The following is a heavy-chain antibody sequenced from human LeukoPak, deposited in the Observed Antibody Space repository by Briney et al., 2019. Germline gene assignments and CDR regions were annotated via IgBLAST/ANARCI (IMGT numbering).Heavy chain of an antibody. J-gene: IGHJ4*02. CDR1: GFTFSRYD. CDR2: IWYDGSNK. Sequence: PGRSLRLSCAASGFTFSRYDMHWVRQASGKGLEWVAVIWYDGSNKYYADSVKGRFTISRDNSKNTLYLQMNSLRAEDTAVYYCATTYSAYCSSTSCYGRFDYWGQGTLVTVSS. CDR3: ATTYSAYCSSTSCYGRFDY. V-gene: IGHV3-33*01. D-gene: IGHD2-2*01.